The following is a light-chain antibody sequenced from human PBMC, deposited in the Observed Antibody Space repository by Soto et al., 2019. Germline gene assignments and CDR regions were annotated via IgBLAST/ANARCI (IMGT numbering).Light chain of an antibody. J-gene: IGKJ1*01. V-gene: IGKV3-15*01. CDR1: QSVSSN. Sequence: EVVMTQSPATLSVSPEERATLYCRASQSVSSNLAWYQQKPGQAPRLLIYDASTRATVIPARFSGSGSGIEFTLTISSLQSEDFAVYYCQQYNDWPPITFGQGTKVDIK. CDR3: QQYNDWPPIT. CDR2: DAS.